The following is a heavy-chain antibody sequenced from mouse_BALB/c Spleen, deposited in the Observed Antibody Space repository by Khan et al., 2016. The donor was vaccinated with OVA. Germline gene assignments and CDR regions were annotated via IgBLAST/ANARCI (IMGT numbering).Heavy chain of an antibody. CDR3: ARTARIKY. J-gene: IGHJ2*01. Sequence: EVQLQELGPGLVKPSQSLSLPWTFTGYSITSGYGWNWIRQFPGNKLEWMGYISYSGSTNYYPSLKSRISITRDTYKNQFFLQLNSVTTEDTATYYCARTARIKYWGQGTTLTVSS. CDR2: ISYSGST. CDR1: GYSITSGYG. V-gene: IGHV3-1*02. D-gene: IGHD1-2*01.